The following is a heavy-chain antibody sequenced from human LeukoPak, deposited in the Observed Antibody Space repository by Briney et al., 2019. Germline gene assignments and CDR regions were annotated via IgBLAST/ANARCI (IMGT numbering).Heavy chain of an antibody. D-gene: IGHD2-8*01. Sequence: ASANVSSKASVYTFSSYVFNGVRQAPGQGGKGMGWISAYNGNTKNAQKLQGRVTITTDTSTRSAYMERRSLRPDDTAVYYCARDSCTHGVRYPDYWGQGTLVTVSS. CDR2: ISAYNGNT. V-gene: IGHV1-18*01. CDR1: VYTFSSYV. J-gene: IGHJ4*02. CDR3: ARDSCTHGVRYPDY.